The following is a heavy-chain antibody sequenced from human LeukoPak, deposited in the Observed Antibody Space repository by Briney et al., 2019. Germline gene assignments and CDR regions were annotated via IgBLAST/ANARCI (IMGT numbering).Heavy chain of an antibody. D-gene: IGHD1-14*01. CDR1: GFTFKKYG. Sequence: GGSLRLSCAASGFTFKKYGVTWVRQAPGKGLEWVSGIRASGGATYYADSVKGRFNISRDNSENTLYLLMNSLRGEDTAIYYCARGTLNIPGEHGAFDYWGQGTLVTVSS. CDR2: IRASGGAT. V-gene: IGHV3-23*01. J-gene: IGHJ4*02. CDR3: ARGTLNIPGEHGAFDY.